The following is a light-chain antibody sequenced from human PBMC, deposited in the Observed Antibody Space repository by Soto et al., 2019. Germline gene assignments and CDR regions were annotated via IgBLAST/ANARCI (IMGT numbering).Light chain of an antibody. Sequence: AIRMTQSPSSFSASTGDRVTITCRASQGISSYLAWYQQKPEKAPKLLIYAASTLQSGVPSRFSGSGSRTDFTLTISCLQSEDFATYYCQQDYSYPRTFGQGTKVEIK. CDR1: QGISSY. J-gene: IGKJ1*01. V-gene: IGKV1-8*01. CDR3: QQDYSYPRT. CDR2: AAS.